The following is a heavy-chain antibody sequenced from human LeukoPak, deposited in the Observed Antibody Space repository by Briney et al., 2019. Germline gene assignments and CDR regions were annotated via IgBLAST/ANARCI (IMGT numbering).Heavy chain of an antibody. CDR2: MNPNRGNT. CDR1: GYTFTSYD. Sequence: ASVKVSCKASGYTFTSYDINWVRQATGQGLEWMGWMNPNRGNTGYAQKFQGRVTMTRNTSISTAYMELSSLRSEDTAVYYCAREIPDTNDAFDIWGQGTMVTVSS. CDR3: AREIPDTNDAFDI. V-gene: IGHV1-8*01. J-gene: IGHJ3*02.